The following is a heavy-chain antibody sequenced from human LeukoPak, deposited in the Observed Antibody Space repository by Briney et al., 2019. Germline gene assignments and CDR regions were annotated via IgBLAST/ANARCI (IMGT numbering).Heavy chain of an antibody. J-gene: IGHJ5*02. Sequence: PGGSLRLSCAGSGFIVSSNYMSWVRQAAGKGLEWVSVIYGSSRTYYADSVKGRFTISRDNSKNTVYLQMDSLRAEDTAVYYCARQVFHGGSPPRLDLWGQGIQVSVSS. CDR1: GFIVSSNY. CDR3: ARQVFHGGSPPRLDL. V-gene: IGHV3-66*04. CDR2: IYGSSRT. D-gene: IGHD3-16*01.